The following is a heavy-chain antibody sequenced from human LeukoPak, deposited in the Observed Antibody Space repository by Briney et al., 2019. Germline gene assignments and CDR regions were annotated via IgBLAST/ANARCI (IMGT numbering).Heavy chain of an antibody. Sequence: GGSLRLSRAASGFTFSSYAMSWVRQAPGKGLEWVSAISGSGGSTYYADSVKGRFTISRDNSKNTLYLQMNSLRAEDTAVYYCAKDDVDSSWYLVYYYYGMDVWGQGTTVTVSS. CDR1: GFTFSSYA. CDR3: AKDDVDSSWYLVYYYYGMDV. V-gene: IGHV3-23*01. D-gene: IGHD6-13*01. CDR2: ISGSGGST. J-gene: IGHJ6*02.